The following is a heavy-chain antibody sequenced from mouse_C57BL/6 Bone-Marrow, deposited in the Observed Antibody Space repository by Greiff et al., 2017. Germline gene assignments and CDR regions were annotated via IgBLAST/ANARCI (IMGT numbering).Heavy chain of an antibody. J-gene: IGHJ1*03. CDR3: ARCGYDRDFDV. Sequence: QVQLQQPGAELVRPGTSVKLSCKASGYTFTSYWMHWVKQRPGQGLEWIGVIDPSDSYTNYNQKFKGKATLTVATSSSTAYMQLSSLTSEDSAVYYCARCGYDRDFDVWGKGTTVTVSS. D-gene: IGHD2-2*01. CDR2: IDPSDSYT. CDR1: GYTFTSYW. V-gene: IGHV1-59*01.